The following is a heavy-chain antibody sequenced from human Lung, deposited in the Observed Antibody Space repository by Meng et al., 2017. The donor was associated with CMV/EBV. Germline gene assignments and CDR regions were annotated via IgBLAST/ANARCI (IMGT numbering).Heavy chain of an antibody. CDR3: ARNTLSYYGMDL. J-gene: IGHJ6*02. Sequence: SLKISCAASGFTFDNYEMNWVRQAPGKGLEWISYINKNGFNIEYADSVKGRFTISRDNAKNSLFLQLDSLRADDTAVYYCARNTLSYYGMDLWGQGTTVTVSS. CDR1: GFTFDNYE. D-gene: IGHD1/OR15-1a*01. V-gene: IGHV3-48*03. CDR2: INKNGFNI.